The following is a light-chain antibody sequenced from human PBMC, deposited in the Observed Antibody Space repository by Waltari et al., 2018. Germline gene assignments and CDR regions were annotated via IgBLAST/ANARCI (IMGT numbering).Light chain of an antibody. V-gene: IGKV1-12*01. CDR3: QQYNSAPFT. CDR1: QGISSW. Sequence: DIQMTQSPPSLSASVGDRVTITCRASQGISSWLAWYQPQSGKAPQLLIYQASRLQSGVPSRFSGSGSGTDVTLTISSLQPEDFATYVCQQYNSAPFTFGPGTKLDVK. CDR2: QAS. J-gene: IGKJ3*01.